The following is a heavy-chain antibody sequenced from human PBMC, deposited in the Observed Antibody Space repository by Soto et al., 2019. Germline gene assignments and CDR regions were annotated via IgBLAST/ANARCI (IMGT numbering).Heavy chain of an antibody. V-gene: IGHV4-59*13. CDR3: AREGHGDYLYYFDY. CDR1: GGSISSYY. D-gene: IGHD4-17*01. Sequence: SETLSLTCTVSGGSISSYYWSWIRQPPGKGLEWIGYIYYSGSTNYNPSLKSRVTISVDTSKNQFSLKLSSVTAADTAVYYCAREGHGDYLYYFDYWGQGTLVPVSS. J-gene: IGHJ4*02. CDR2: IYYSGST.